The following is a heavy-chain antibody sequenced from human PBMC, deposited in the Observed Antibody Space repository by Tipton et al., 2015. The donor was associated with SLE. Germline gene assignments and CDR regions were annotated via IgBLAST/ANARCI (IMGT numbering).Heavy chain of an antibody. CDR2: IYYSGST. D-gene: IGHD5-24*01. CDR3: ARIGPQLWLPSGYYFDC. J-gene: IGHJ4*02. CDR1: SGSISSYY. Sequence: TLSLTCTVSSGSISSYYWSWIRQPPGKGLEWIGYIYYSGSTNYNPSLKSRVTISVDTSKNQFSLKLTSVTAADTAIYYCARIGPQLWLPSGYYFDCWGQGTLVTVSS. V-gene: IGHV4-59*12.